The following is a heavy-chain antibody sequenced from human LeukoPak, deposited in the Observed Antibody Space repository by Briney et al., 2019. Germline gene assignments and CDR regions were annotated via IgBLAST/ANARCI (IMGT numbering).Heavy chain of an antibody. D-gene: IGHD3-16*01. V-gene: IGHV4-39*01. CDR3: ARQLGVGVWALDR. Sequence: SETLSLTCDVSGDSVTTEYYWWGWLRQPPGKGLEWIAIIFYTGKIHDNPSLRNRISMSVDTSKDQFSLRLSAVTAADTAVYYCARQLGVGVWALDRWGQGTLVTVSS. J-gene: IGHJ4*02. CDR2: IFYTGKI. CDR1: GDSVTTEYYW.